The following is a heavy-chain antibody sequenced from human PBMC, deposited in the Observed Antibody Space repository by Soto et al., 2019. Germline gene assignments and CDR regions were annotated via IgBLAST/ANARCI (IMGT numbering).Heavy chain of an antibody. CDR1: GYSFTSYW. V-gene: IGHV5-10-1*01. J-gene: IGHJ6*02. CDR3: ARLSSHDLRGHYYYGMDV. CDR2: IDPSDSYT. D-gene: IGHD6-13*01. Sequence: PGESLKISCKGSGYSFTSYWISWVRQMPGKGLEWMGRIDPSDSYTNYSPSFQGHVTISADESISTAYLQWSSLKASDTAMYYCARLSSHDLRGHYYYGMDVWGQGTTVTVSS.